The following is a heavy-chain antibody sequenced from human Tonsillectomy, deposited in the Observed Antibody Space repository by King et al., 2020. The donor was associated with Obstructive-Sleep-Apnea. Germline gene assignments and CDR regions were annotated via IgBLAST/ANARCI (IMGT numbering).Heavy chain of an antibody. CDR3: ARDRQQLVPGYYYYGLDV. Sequence: VQLVESGGGLVQPGGSLRLSCAASGFTFRSYSMNWVRQAPGKGLEWVSYISTSSSAIYYADSVKGRFIISRDNAENLLYLQMNSVRAEDTAVYWCARDRQQLVPGYYYYGLDVWGQGTTVTVSS. V-gene: IGHV3-48*04. J-gene: IGHJ6*02. CDR2: ISTSSSAI. CDR1: GFTFRSYS. D-gene: IGHD6-13*01.